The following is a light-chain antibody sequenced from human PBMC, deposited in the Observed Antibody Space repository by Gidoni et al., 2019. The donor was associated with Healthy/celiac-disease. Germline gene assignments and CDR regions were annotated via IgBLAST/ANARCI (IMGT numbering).Light chain of an antibody. V-gene: IGKV3-20*01. J-gene: IGKJ4*01. CDR3: QPYGSSPLT. CDR1: QSVSSSY. CDR2: GAS. Sequence: EIVLTQSPGTLSLSPGERATLSCRASQSVSSSYLAWYQQKPGQAPRLLIYGASSRATGIPDRFSCRGSGTDFPLTIRRLEPEDFAVYYCQPYGSSPLTFGGGTKVEIK.